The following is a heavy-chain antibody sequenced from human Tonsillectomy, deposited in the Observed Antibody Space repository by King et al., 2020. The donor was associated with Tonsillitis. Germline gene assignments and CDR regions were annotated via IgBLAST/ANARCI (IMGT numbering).Heavy chain of an antibody. D-gene: IGHD5-18*01. Sequence: VQLVESGAEVKKPGESLRISCQDSGYSLSSYWINWVRQMPGKGREWMGRIDPSDSYTNYSPSFQGHVIISVDKSISTAYLQWSSLKASDTAMYYCASARDTTMLKGWGQGTLVTVSS. CDR1: GYSLSSYW. J-gene: IGHJ4*02. V-gene: IGHV5-10-1*03. CDR3: ASARDTTMLKG. CDR2: IDPSDSYT.